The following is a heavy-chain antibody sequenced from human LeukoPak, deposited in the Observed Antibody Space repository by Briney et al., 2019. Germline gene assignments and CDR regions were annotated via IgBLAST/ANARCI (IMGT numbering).Heavy chain of an antibody. CDR1: GFTFSGSA. V-gene: IGHV3-73*01. CDR2: IRSKANSYAT. CDR3: TRETSGSSSAAFDY. J-gene: IGHJ4*02. D-gene: IGHD1-26*01. Sequence: GGSLRLSCAASGFTFSGSAMHWVRQASGKGLEWVGRIRSKANSYATAYAASVKGRFTIFRDDSKNTAYLQMNSLKTEDTAVYYCTRETSGSSSAAFDYWGQGTLVTVSS.